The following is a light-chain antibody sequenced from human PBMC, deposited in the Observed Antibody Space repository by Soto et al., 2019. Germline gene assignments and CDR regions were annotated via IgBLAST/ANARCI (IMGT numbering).Light chain of an antibody. CDR3: QQFCSTPTT. CDR2: GAS. V-gene: IGKV3-20*01. CDR1: QSVISTY. J-gene: IGKJ2*01. Sequence: IVLTQSPGTLSLSPGERATLSCRASQSVISTYLAWYQQQPGQAPRLLLYGASNRATGIPDRFSGSGSGTDFTLTISRLEPEDLAVYFCQQFCSTPTTFGQGTKLDIK.